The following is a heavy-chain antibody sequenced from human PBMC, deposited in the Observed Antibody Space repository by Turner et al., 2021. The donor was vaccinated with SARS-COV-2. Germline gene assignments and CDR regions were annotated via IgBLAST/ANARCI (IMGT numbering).Heavy chain of an antibody. CDR1: DGSLNNFY. CDR2: IYSSGDT. CDR3: ARGYGREDACYSIPDH. J-gene: IGHJ4*02. Sequence: QVQLQESGPGLVKPSETLSLTCTVADGSLNNFYWSWIRQPPGKGLEWIGHIYSSGDTKYNPSLKSRVTFSIDTSKNQFSLRLTSVSAADTAVYYCARGYGREDACYSIPDHWGPGTLVTVSS. V-gene: IGHV4-59*01. D-gene: IGHD2-21*02.